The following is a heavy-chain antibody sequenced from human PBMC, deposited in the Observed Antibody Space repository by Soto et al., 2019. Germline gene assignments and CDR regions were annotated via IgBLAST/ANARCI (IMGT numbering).Heavy chain of an antibody. CDR1: GFTFSSYG. J-gene: IGHJ4*02. CDR2: IWYDGSNK. D-gene: IGHD3-9*01. Sequence: QVQLVESGGGVVQPGRSLRLSCAASGFTFSSYGMHWVRQAPGKGLEWVAVIWYDGSNKYYADSVKGRFTISRDNSKNTLYLQMNSLRAEDTAVYYCARDSDTYYDILTGYYIGYYFDYWCQGTLVTVSS. V-gene: IGHV3-33*01. CDR3: ARDSDTYYDILTGYYIGYYFDY.